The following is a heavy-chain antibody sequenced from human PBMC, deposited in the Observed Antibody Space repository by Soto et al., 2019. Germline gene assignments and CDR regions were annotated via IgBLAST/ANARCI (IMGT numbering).Heavy chain of an antibody. Sequence: QVQLVQSGAEVKKPGSSVKVSCKASGGTFSSYAISWVRQAPGQGLEWMGGIIPISGTANYAQKFQGRVTITAYESTRTAYMELSSLRSEDTAVYYCARSQGSSTSLEIYYYYYYGMDVWGQGTTVTVSS. J-gene: IGHJ6*02. CDR3: ARSQGSSTSLEIYYYYYYGMDV. CDR2: IIPISGTA. D-gene: IGHD2-2*01. V-gene: IGHV1-69*01. CDR1: GGTFSSYA.